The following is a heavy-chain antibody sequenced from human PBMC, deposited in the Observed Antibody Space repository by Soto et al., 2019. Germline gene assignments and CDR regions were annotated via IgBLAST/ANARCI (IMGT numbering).Heavy chain of an antibody. CDR3: ASNYGSGSYYKDPHWFDP. CDR2: IYYSGST. J-gene: IGHJ5*02. V-gene: IGHV4-31*03. Sequence: SETLSLTCTVSGGSISSGGYYWSWIRQHPGKGLEWIGYIYYSGSTYYNPSLKSRVTISVDTSKNQFSLKLSSVTAADTAVYYCASNYGSGSYYKDPHWFDPWGQGTLVTVSS. D-gene: IGHD3-10*01. CDR1: GGSISSGGYY.